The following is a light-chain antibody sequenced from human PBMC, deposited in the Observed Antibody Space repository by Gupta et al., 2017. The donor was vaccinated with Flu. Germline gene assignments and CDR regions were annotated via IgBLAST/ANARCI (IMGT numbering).Light chain of an antibody. CDR3: QVRDSRIDQGV. Sequence: IGSRTVQWYQQKSGQAPVLVVYDDSDRPSGIPERFSGSNSGNTATLTISRVEAGDEADYYCQVRDSRIDQGVFGTGTKVTVL. J-gene: IGLJ1*01. CDR1: IGSRT. V-gene: IGLV3-21*02. CDR2: DDS.